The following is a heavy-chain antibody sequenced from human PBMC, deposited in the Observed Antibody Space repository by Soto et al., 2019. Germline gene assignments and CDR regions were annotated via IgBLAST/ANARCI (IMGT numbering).Heavy chain of an antibody. CDR1: GFTFSSYA. CDR2: ISYDGSNK. CDR3: ARDRVATGRYYYGMDV. Sequence: SLRLSCAASGFTFSSYAMHGVRQAPGKGLEWVAVISYDGSNKYYADSVKGRFTISRDNSKNTLYLQMNSLRAEDTAVYYCARDRVATGRYYYGMDVWGPGTTVTVSS. D-gene: IGHD2-15*01. J-gene: IGHJ6*02. V-gene: IGHV3-30-3*01.